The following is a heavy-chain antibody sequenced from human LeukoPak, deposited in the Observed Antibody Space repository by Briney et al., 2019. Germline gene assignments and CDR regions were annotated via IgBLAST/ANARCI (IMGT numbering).Heavy chain of an antibody. V-gene: IGHV3-23*01. D-gene: IGHD2-2*03. CDR1: GFTFSSYV. J-gene: IGHJ6*03. CDR2: ISGSGSST. Sequence: PGGSLRLSCAASGFTFSSYVMSWVRQAPGKGLEWVSAISGSGSSTYYADSVKGRFTISRDNSKNTLYLQMNSLRAEDTAVYYCARRGYCSSTSCYAYYYYYYMDVWGKGTTVTVSS. CDR3: ARRGYCSSTSCYAYYYYYYMDV.